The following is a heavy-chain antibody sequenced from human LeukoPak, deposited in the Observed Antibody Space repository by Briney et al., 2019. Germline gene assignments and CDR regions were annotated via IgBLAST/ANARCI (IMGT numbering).Heavy chain of an antibody. Sequence: GGSLRLSCAGSGFAFSRYTMNWVRQAPGKGLEWVSSVTSDSSRIYYADSVKGRFTISRDNAKNSLYLQMNSLRAEDTAVYYCARDAVAGTFVDYWGQGTLVTVSS. V-gene: IGHV3-21*01. D-gene: IGHD6-19*01. J-gene: IGHJ4*02. CDR3: ARDAVAGTFVDY. CDR2: VTSDSSRI. CDR1: GFAFSRYT.